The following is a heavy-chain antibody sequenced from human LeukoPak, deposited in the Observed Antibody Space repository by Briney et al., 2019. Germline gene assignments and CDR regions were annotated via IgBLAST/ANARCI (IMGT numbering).Heavy chain of an antibody. CDR3: ARGSVADSSGFDAFDI. D-gene: IGHD3-22*01. Sequence: SETLSLTCTVSGGSISSSSYYWGWIRQPPGKGLEWIGSIYYSGSTYYNPSLKSRVTISVDTSKNQFSLKLSSVTAADTAVYYCARGSVADSSGFDAFDIWGQGTMVTVSS. J-gene: IGHJ3*02. CDR2: IYYSGST. CDR1: GGSISSSSYY. V-gene: IGHV4-39*01.